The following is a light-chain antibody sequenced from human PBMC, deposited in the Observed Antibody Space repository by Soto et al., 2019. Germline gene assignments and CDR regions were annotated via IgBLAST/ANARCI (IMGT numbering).Light chain of an antibody. V-gene: IGLV2-14*03. Sequence: QSVLTQPASVSGSPGQSITISCTGSSSDVGGYNSVSWYQQYPGKVPKLVIYDVFNRPSGISNRFSGSKSGNTASLTISGLQAEDEAHYYCSSYTSISASVIFGGGTKLTVL. CDR1: SSDVGGYNS. J-gene: IGLJ2*01. CDR2: DVF. CDR3: SSYTSISASVI.